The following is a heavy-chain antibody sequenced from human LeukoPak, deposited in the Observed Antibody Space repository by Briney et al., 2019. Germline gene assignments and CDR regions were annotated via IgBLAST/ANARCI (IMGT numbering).Heavy chain of an antibody. CDR2: INHSGST. D-gene: IGHD6-13*01. V-gene: IGHV4-34*01. Sequence: PSETLSLTCAVYSGSFSGYYWSWIRQPPGKGLEWIGEINHSGSTNYNPSLKSRVTISVDTSKNQFSLKLSSVTAADTAVYYCAREGGIAAAGTGAFDIWGQGTMVTVSS. J-gene: IGHJ3*02. CDR1: SGSFSGYY. CDR3: AREGGIAAAGTGAFDI.